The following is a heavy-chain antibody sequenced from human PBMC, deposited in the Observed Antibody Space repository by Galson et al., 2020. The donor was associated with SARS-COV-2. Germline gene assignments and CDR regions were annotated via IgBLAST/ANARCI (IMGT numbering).Heavy chain of an antibody. CDR1: GYTFSGNY. Sequence: ASVKVSCKASGYTFSGNYIHWVRQVPGQGLEWMGWINPNGGGTNYALRFQGRVTMTRDTSITTAYMELTRLTSDDTAVYYCARDSYYYDNSGYFKLWGQGSLVTVCS. D-gene: IGHD3-22*01. CDR2: INPNGGGT. CDR3: ARDSYYYDNSGYFKL. V-gene: IGHV1-2*02. J-gene: IGHJ4*02.